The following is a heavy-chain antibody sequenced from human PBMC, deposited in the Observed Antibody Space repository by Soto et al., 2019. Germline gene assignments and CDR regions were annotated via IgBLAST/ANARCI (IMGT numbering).Heavy chain of an antibody. D-gene: IGHD2-21*01. J-gene: IGHJ5*02. CDR2: IYVTGDV. Sequence: SETLSLTCSVSGAALNSGNYYWSWIRQVPGKGLEWIGHIYVTGDVDYNPSLRDRITISQDTSERQFSLNLRLVTAADTAVYYCARLRIATNNYKWFDTWGQGTMVTVSS. CDR1: GAALNSGNYY. CDR3: ARLRIATNNYKWFDT. V-gene: IGHV4-31*03.